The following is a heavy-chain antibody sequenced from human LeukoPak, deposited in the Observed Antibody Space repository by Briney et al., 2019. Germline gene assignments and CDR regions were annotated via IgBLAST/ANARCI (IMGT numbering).Heavy chain of an antibody. CDR3: AKDGYYDSNGYPDY. V-gene: IGHV3-43*01. D-gene: IGHD3-22*01. Sequence: GWSLRLSCAASGFTFDGYTMHWVRQAPGKGLECVSLISWDGFRTYYADSVKGRFTISRDNSKNSLYLQMNSLRTEDTALYYCAKDGYYDSNGYPDYWGQGTLVTVSS. CDR2: ISWDGFRT. CDR1: GFTFDGYT. J-gene: IGHJ4*02.